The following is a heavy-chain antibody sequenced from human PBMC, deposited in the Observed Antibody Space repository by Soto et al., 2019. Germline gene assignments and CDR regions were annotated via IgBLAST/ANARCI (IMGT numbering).Heavy chain of an antibody. V-gene: IGHV4-34*01. Sequence: QVQLQQWGAGLLKPSETLSLTCAVYGGSFRGYYWTWIRQPPGTGLEWIGEINHSGSTNYNPSLKSRVTISVDTSKNQFSRKPTSVTAADTAVYDCARDKITGLFDYWGQGTLVTVSS. CDR1: GGSFRGYY. CDR2: INHSGST. J-gene: IGHJ4*02. D-gene: IGHD2-8*02. CDR3: ARDKITGLFDY.